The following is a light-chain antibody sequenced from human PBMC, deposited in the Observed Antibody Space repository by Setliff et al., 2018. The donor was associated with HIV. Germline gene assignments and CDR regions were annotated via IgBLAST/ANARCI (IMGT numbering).Light chain of an antibody. CDR3: YSYADSYTSLYV. J-gene: IGLJ1*01. CDR2: DNN. Sequence: QSVLTQPPSVSGAPGQRVTISCTGSSSDIGAGYDVHWYQHLPGAAPKLLIYDNNHRPSGVPDRFSGSKSGTSASLAITGLQTEDEADYYCYSYADSYTSLYVFGTGTKVTVL. CDR1: SSDIGAGYD. V-gene: IGLV1-40*01.